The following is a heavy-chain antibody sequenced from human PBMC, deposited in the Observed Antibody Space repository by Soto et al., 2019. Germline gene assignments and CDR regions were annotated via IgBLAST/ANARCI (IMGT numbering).Heavy chain of an antibody. CDR2: IFYSGST. V-gene: IGHV4-59*01. CDR1: GGSINNYY. Sequence: SETLSLTCTVSGGSINNYYWSWIRQPPGKGLEWIAYIFYSGSTNNNPSLKSRVTISVDTSKNQFSLKLSSVTAADTAVYYCARAYTRYSGYDIWGQGTLVTVSS. D-gene: IGHD5-12*01. CDR3: ARAYTRYSGYDI. J-gene: IGHJ4*02.